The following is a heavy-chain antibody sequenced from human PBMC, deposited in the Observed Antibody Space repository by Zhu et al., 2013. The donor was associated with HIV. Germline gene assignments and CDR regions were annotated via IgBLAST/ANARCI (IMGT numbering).Heavy chain of an antibody. D-gene: IGHD3-22*01. CDR3: ATGDYYENSGYFGPFQH. V-gene: IGHV1-2*02. CDR1: GYTFIDYY. Sequence: QVQLVQSGAEVKKPGASVKVPCKASGYTFIDYYIHWVRQAPGQGLEWMGWINPGSGATDYAQKFQGRVTMTRDTSISTAYMELSRLRSDDTAVYYCATGDYYENSGYFGPFQHWGQGTLVTVSS. J-gene: IGHJ1*01. CDR2: INPGSGAT.